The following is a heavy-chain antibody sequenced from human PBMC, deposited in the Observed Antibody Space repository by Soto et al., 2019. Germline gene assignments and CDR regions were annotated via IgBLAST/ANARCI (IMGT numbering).Heavy chain of an antibody. J-gene: IGHJ6*02. D-gene: IGHD3-3*01. Sequence: SVKVSCKASGGTFSSYAISWVRQAPGQGLEWMGGIITIFGTAIYAQKFQGRVTITADESTSTAYMELSSLRSEDTAVYYCARGRITIFGVASEYYDGIDVWGQGTTVTVSS. CDR1: GGTFSSYA. CDR3: ARGRITIFGVASEYYDGIDV. CDR2: IITIFGTA. V-gene: IGHV1-69*13.